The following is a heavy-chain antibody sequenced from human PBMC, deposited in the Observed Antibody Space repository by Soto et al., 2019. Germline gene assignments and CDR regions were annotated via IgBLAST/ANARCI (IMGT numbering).Heavy chain of an antibody. V-gene: IGHV4-34*01. J-gene: IGHJ5*02. CDR3: ARVLVVIPPRRWFDP. CDR1: GGSFSGYY. D-gene: IGHD3-22*01. CDR2: INHSGSN. Sequence: QVQLQQWGAGLLKPSETLSLTCAVYGGSFSGYYWSWIRQPPGQGLEWIWEINHSGSNNYNPSLKSRVTISVDTSKNQFSLKLSSVTAADTAVYYCARVLVVIPPRRWFDPWGQGTLVTVSS.